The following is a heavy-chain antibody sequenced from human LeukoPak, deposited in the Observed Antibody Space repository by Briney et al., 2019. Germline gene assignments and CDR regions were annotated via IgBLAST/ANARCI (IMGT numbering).Heavy chain of an antibody. CDR2: IRSKAYGGTT. Sequence: GGTLRLSCAASGFTFSSYGMSWVRQAPGKGLEWVGFIRSKAYGGTTEYAASVKGRFTISRDDSKSIAYLQMNSLKTEDTAVYYCTRDQGLGGIYYDSSGYVPLDYWGQGTLVTVSS. V-gene: IGHV3-49*04. CDR1: GFTFSSYG. J-gene: IGHJ4*02. D-gene: IGHD3-22*01. CDR3: TRDQGLGGIYYDSSGYVPLDY.